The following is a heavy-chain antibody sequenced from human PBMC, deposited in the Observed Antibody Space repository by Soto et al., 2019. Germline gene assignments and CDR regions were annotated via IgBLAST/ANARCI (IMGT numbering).Heavy chain of an antibody. CDR1: GYPVTAYY. V-gene: IGHV1-2*02. J-gene: IGHJ3*02. D-gene: IGHD3-3*01. Sequence: QLHLVQSGAVVKKPGASVTVSCSASGYPVTAYYMHWVRQAPGRGLEWMGGINPATGAAKYTQTFEGRVTMPRATSTSTVFMELSGLTSGDTAVFYCVRGGGVGVAGSAAFDMWGQGTLVTVSS. CDR2: INPATGAA. CDR3: VRGGGVGVAGSAAFDM.